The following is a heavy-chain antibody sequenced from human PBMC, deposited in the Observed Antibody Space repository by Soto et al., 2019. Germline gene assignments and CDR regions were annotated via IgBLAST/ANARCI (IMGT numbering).Heavy chain of an antibody. V-gene: IGHV3-33*01. CDR2: IWYDGSNK. Sequence: GGSLRLSCAASGFTFSSYGMHWFRQAPGKGLEWVAVIWYDGSNKYYADSVKGRFTISRDNSKNTLYLQMNSLRAEDTAVYYFARESPLLLAFDSWGQGPLIT. CDR1: GFTFSSYG. J-gene: IGHJ4*02. D-gene: IGHD2-15*01. CDR3: ARESPLLLAFDS.